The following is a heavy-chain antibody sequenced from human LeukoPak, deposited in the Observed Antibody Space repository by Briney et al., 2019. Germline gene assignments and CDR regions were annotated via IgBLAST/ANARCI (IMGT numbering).Heavy chain of an antibody. Sequence: ASVKVSCKASGYTFTSYGISWVRQAPGQGLEWMGWISAYNGNTNYAQKLQGRVTMTTDTSTSTAHMELRSLRSGDTAVYYCARHGSGSYYNLPTDYWGQGTLVTVSS. CDR2: ISAYNGNT. CDR1: GYTFTSYG. V-gene: IGHV1-18*01. D-gene: IGHD3-10*01. CDR3: ARHGSGSYYNLPTDY. J-gene: IGHJ4*02.